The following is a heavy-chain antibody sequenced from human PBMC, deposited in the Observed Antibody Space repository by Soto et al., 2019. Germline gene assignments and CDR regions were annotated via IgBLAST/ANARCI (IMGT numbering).Heavy chain of an antibody. Sequence: QVQLVESGGGVVQPGRSLRLSCAASGFTISNSLMHWVRQAPGKGLERVAVIWEDGSEEYYADSVKGRVTIPRDNSTNTLYLQMTSLRVADMALYSCARLPVGSVFSLDSWGQGTLFTLSS. J-gene: IGHJ4*02. CDR3: ARLPVGSVFSLDS. V-gene: IGHV3-33*01. CDR1: GFTISNSL. D-gene: IGHD1-26*01. CDR2: IWEDGSEE.